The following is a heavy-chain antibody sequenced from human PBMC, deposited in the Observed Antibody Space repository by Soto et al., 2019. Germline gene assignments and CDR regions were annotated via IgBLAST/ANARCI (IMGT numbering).Heavy chain of an antibody. CDR2: ITPMYDTK. J-gene: IGHJ5*02. V-gene: IGHV1-69*12. D-gene: IGHD3-16*01. CDR1: GGTFSSYS. CDR3: ARGGTLKPFDP. Sequence: QVQLVQSGPEVTKPGSSVKVSCKTSGGTFSSYSLNWVRQAPGQGLEWMGVITPMYDTKNYAQRFRGRVTFTADESTSTVYMELTRATSDDTAMYFRARGGTLKPFDPWGQGTLVTVSS.